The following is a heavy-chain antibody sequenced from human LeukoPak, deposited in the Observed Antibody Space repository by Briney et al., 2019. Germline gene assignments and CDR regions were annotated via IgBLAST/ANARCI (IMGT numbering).Heavy chain of an antibody. D-gene: IGHD5-12*01. V-gene: IGHV3-23*01. J-gene: IGHJ3*02. Sequence: GGSLRLSCAASGFTFSNYWMTWVRQAPGKGLEWVSAISGSGGSTYYADSVKGRSTISRDNSKNTLYLQMNSLRAEDTAVYYCAKGYSGYDDDAFDIWGQGTMVTVSS. CDR3: AKGYSGYDDDAFDI. CDR2: ISGSGGST. CDR1: GFTFSNYW.